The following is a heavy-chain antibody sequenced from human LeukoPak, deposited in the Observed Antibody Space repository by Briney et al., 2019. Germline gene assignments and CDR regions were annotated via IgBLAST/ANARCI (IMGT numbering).Heavy chain of an antibody. CDR2: ISGSGGST. D-gene: IGHD6-19*01. V-gene: IGHV3-23*01. CDR1: GFTVSSNY. CDR3: AKIGYSSGWYTPPLFDY. J-gene: IGHJ4*02. Sequence: PGGSLRLSCAASGFTVSSNYMSWVRQAPGKGLEWVSAISGSGGSTYYADSVKGRFTISRDNSKNTLYLQMNSLRAEDTAVYYCAKIGYSSGWYTPPLFDYWGQGTLVTVSS.